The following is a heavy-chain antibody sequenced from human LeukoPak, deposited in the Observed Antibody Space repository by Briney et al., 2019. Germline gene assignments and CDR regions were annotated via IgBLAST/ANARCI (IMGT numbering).Heavy chain of an antibody. CDR3: ARVFEGYCSSTSCYTNRWFDP. CDR2: IYYSGST. D-gene: IGHD2-2*02. Sequence: PSQTLSLTCTVSGGSISSGGYYWSWIRQHPGKGLEWIGYIYYSGSTYYNPSLKSRVTISVDTSKNQFSLKLSSVTAADTAVYYCARVFEGYCSSTSCYTNRWFDPWGQGTLVTVSS. V-gene: IGHV4-31*03. J-gene: IGHJ5*02. CDR1: GGSISSGGYY.